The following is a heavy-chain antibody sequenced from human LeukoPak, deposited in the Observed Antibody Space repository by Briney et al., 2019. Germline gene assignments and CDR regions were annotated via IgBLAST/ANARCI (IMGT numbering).Heavy chain of an antibody. D-gene: IGHD2-15*01. J-gene: IGHJ4*02. CDR3: AREGGSLGYCSGGSCYPKPNYFDY. V-gene: IGHV3-48*04. CDR2: ISSSSSTI. Sequence: GGSLRLSCAASGFTFSSYSMSWVRQAPGKGLEWVSYISSSSSTIYYADSVKGRFTISRDNTKNSLYLQMNSLRAEDTAVYYCAREGGSLGYCSGGSCYPKPNYFDYWGQGTLVTVSS. CDR1: GFTFSSYS.